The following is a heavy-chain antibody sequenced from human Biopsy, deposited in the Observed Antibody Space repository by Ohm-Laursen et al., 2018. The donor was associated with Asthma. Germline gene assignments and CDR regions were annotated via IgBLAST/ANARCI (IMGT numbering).Heavy chain of an antibody. D-gene: IGHD3-3*01. Sequence: SLRLSCSASGFVFRSHAMHWVRQAPGKGLEWVAVVSYDGGVVHYADSMKGRFTIPRDNAKSTLYLQMNRLRTDDTAVYFCAKRRGYSDLTDFDHWGQGTLVTVSS. CDR2: VSYDGGVV. CDR1: GFVFRSHA. CDR3: AKRRGYSDLTDFDH. V-gene: IGHV3-30*18. J-gene: IGHJ4*02.